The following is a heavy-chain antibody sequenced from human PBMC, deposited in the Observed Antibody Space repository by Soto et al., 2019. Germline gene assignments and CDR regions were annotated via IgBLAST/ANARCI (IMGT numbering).Heavy chain of an antibody. CDR2: ISAYNGNI. D-gene: IGHD2-2*01. V-gene: IGHV1-18*01. CDR3: ARDPPPPVY. CDR1: GYTFASYA. J-gene: IGHJ4*02. Sequence: QVQLVQSGAEVKKPGASVKVSCKASGYTFASYAISCMRQAPGQGLEWMGWISAYNGNINYSQKLQGRVTMTTDTSSSIAYMELRSLRSDATAVYYCARDPPPPVYWGQVSLVTVSS.